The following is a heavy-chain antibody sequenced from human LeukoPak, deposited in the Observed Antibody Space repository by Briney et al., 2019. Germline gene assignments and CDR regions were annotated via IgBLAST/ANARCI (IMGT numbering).Heavy chain of an antibody. CDR2: IIPIFGTA. Sequence: ASVKVSCKASGGTFSSYAISWVRQAPGQGLEWMGGIIPIFGTANYAQKFQGRVTITTDESTSTAYLELSSLTSADTAVYYCASPWGFGETGWGQGTLVTVSS. CDR1: GGTFSSYA. CDR3: ASPWGFGETG. D-gene: IGHD3-10*01. V-gene: IGHV1-69*05. J-gene: IGHJ4*02.